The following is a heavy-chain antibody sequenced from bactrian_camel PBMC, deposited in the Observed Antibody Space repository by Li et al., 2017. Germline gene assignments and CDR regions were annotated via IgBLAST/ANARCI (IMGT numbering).Heavy chain of an antibody. CDR3: AADPPDYCNFPFSY. CDR2: IEGGSGGRT. V-gene: IGHV3S63*01. J-gene: IGHJ6*01. D-gene: IGHD3*01. CDR1: GSTIGWQFHC. Sequence: HVQLVESGGGSVQAGGSRRLSCVATGSTIGWQFHCMAWFRQAPGKQREGLASIEGGSGGRTRYMDSVNGRFTISQNGNMLYLQMNNLKPEDTAMYYCAADPPDYCNFPFSYWGQGTQVTVS.